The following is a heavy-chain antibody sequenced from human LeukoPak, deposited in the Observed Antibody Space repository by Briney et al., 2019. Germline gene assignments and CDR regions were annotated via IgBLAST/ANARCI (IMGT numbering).Heavy chain of an antibody. J-gene: IGHJ4*02. CDR3: TREVVAARPPDY. D-gene: IGHD6-6*01. V-gene: IGHV3-49*03. CDR2: IRSKAYGGTT. CDR1: GFTFGDYA. Sequence: GGSLRLACTASGFTFGDYAMSWFRQAPGKGLEWVGFIRSKAYGGTTEYAASVKGRFTISRDDSKSIAYLQMNSLKTEDTAVYYCTREVVAARPPDYWGQGTLVTVSS.